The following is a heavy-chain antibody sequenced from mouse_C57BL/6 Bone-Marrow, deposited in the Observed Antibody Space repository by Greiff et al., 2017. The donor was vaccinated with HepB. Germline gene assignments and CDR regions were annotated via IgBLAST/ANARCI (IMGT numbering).Heavy chain of an antibody. J-gene: IGHJ1*03. Sequence: QVQLKQPGAELVKPGASVKMSCKASGYTFTSYWITWVKQRPGQGLEWIGDIYPGSGSTNYNEKFKSKATLTVDTSSSTAYMQLSSLTSEDSAVYYCARDYDYDGYWYFDVWGTGTTVTVSS. D-gene: IGHD2-4*01. CDR3: ARDYDYDGYWYFDV. CDR2: IYPGSGST. CDR1: GYTFTSYW. V-gene: IGHV1-55*01.